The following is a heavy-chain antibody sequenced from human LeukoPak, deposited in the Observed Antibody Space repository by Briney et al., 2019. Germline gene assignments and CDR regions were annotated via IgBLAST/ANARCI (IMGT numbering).Heavy chain of an antibody. CDR1: GFTFSSYW. CDR3: ARARWLQLGPFDY. CDR2: ISYDGSNK. J-gene: IGHJ4*02. V-gene: IGHV3-30-3*01. Sequence: GGSLRLSCAASGFTFSSYWMTWVRQAPGKGLEWVAVISYDGSNKYYADSVKGRFTISRDNSKNTLYLQMNSLRAEDTAVYYCARARWLQLGPFDYWGQGTLVTVSS. D-gene: IGHD5-24*01.